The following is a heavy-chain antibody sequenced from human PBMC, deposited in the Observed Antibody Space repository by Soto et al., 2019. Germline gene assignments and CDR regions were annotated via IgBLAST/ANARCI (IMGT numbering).Heavy chain of an antibody. CDR3: AKEGYVRSWYYLDY. J-gene: IGHJ4*02. CDR1: GFTFSGYA. D-gene: IGHD6-13*01. V-gene: IGHV3-23*01. CDR2: ISGSGGST. Sequence: EVHLLESGGGLVQPGGSLRLSCAASGFTFSGYAMSWVRQAPGKGLEWVSSISGSGGSTYYADSVRGRFTISRDNSKNTLYLQMNGLRNEDTALYYCAKEGYVRSWYYLDYWGQGVLVNVSS.